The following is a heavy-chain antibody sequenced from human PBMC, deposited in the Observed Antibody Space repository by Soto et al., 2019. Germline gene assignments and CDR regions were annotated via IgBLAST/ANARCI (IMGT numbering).Heavy chain of an antibody. V-gene: IGHV3-23*01. CDR1: GFTFSSYP. J-gene: IGHJ4*02. D-gene: IGHD6-13*01. CDR3: ARAASSSWFYFGY. Sequence: EVQLLESGGGLVQPGGSLRLSCAASGFTFSSYPMSWDRQAPGKGLEWVSGISGSGHYSYYADSVKGRVTISRDNSKNTLYLHMNSLRAEDTAVYYCARAASSSWFYFGYWGQGALVTVSS. CDR2: ISGSGHYS.